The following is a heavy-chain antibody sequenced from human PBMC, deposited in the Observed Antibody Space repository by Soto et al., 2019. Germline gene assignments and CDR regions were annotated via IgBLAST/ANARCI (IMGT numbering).Heavy chain of an antibody. V-gene: IGHV3-30*18. Sequence: AGSLRLSCAASGFTFSSYGMHWVRQAPGKGLEWVAVISYDGSNKYYADSVKGRFTISRDNSKNTLYLQMNSLRAEDTAVYYCAKDNSGYEYSSGANWFDPWGQGTLVTVSS. D-gene: IGHD6-19*01. J-gene: IGHJ5*02. CDR3: AKDNSGYEYSSGANWFDP. CDR1: GFTFSSYG. CDR2: ISYDGSNK.